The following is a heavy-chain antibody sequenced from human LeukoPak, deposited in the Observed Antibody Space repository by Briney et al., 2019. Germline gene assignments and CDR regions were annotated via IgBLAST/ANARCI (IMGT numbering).Heavy chain of an antibody. V-gene: IGHV1-2*02. CDR2: INPNSGGT. CDR1: GYTFTGYY. Sequence: GASVKVSCKASGYTFTGYYMHWVRQAPGQGLEWMGWINPNSGGTNYAQKFQGRVTMTRDTSISTAYLELSRLTADDTAVYFCARARSDSSTYYFAYWGPGTLVTVSS. J-gene: IGHJ4*02. CDR3: ARARSDSSTYYFAY. D-gene: IGHD6-13*01.